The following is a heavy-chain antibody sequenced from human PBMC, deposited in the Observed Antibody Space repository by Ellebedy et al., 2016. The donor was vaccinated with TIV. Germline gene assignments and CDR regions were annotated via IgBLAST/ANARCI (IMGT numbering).Heavy chain of an antibody. V-gene: IGHV3-7*01. Sequence: GESLKISCVGSGFSFRSYWISWVRQAPGRGLEWVANINQDESQRYYVDSVKGRFTISRDNTKNSLSLQMNSLRAEDTAVYFCATDGSYGDFRSPAHAFEAWGQGTMVSVSS. CDR1: GFSFRSYW. CDR2: INQDESQR. J-gene: IGHJ3*01. CDR3: ATDGSYGDFRSPAHAFEA. D-gene: IGHD4-17*01.